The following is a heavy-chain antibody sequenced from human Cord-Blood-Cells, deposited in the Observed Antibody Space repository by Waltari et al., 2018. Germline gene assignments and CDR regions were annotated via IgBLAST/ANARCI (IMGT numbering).Heavy chain of an antibody. CDR3: ARTHILTGLDY. V-gene: IGHV3-21*01. CDR1: GFTFSSYT. Sequence: EVQLVESGGGLVKPGGSLRLSCAASGFTFSSYTMTWLRQAPGKGLEWVSSISSSSSYIYYADSVKGRFTISRDNAKNSLYLQMNSLRAEDTAVYYCARTHILTGLDYWGQGTLVTVSS. CDR2: ISSSSSYI. D-gene: IGHD3-9*01. J-gene: IGHJ4*02.